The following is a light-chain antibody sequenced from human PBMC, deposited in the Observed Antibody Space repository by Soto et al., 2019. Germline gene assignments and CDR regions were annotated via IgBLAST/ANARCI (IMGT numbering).Light chain of an antibody. CDR1: SSDVGNYNL. V-gene: IGLV2-23*02. Sequence: QSALTQPASVSGSPGQSITISYTGTSSDVGNYNLVSWYQQHPGKAPRIMIYEVAKRPSGVSNRFSGSKSGNAASLTISGLQAEDEADYYCCSYAGSSTVIFGGGTKLTVL. CDR2: EVA. CDR3: CSYAGSSTVI. J-gene: IGLJ2*01.